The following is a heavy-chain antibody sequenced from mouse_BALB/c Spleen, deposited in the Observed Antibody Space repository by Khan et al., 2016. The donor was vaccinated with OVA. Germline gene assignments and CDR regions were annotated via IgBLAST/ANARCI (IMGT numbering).Heavy chain of an antibody. Sequence: GELVESGGDLVKPGGSLKLSCAASGFTFSSYSMSWVRQTPDKRLEWVATISSDGDYTYYPDSVKGRFTISRDNAKNTLYLQMSSLKSEDTAMYYCASHLTGSFANWGHGTLVTVSA. D-gene: IGHD4-1*01. CDR3: ASHLTGSFAN. CDR1: GFTFSSYS. CDR2: ISSDGDYT. V-gene: IGHV5-6*02. J-gene: IGHJ3*01.